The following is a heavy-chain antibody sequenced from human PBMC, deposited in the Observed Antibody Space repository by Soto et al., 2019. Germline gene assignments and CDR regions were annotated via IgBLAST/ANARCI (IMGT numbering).Heavy chain of an antibody. D-gene: IGHD1-26*01. V-gene: IGHV4-59*01. CDR3: ARSADSFSRSYYSL. Sequence: PSETLSLTCTVSGGSISSYYWSWIRQPPGKGLEWIGYIYYSGSTNYNPSLKSRVTISVDTSKNQFSLKLSSVTAADTAVYYCARSADSFSRSYYSLWGKGTLVTVSS. CDR1: GGSISSYY. J-gene: IGHJ4*02. CDR2: IYYSGST.